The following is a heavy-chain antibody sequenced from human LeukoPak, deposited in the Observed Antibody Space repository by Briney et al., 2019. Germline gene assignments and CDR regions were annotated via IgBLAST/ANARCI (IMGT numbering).Heavy chain of an antibody. D-gene: IGHD2-2*01. CDR3: AREDIVVVPAAHP. J-gene: IGHJ5*02. CDR2: ISYDGSNK. Sequence: GGSLRLSCAASGFTFSSYWMSWVRQAPGKGLEWVAVISYDGSNKYYADSVKGRFTISRDNSKNTLYLQMSSLRAEDTAVYYCAREDIVVVPAAHPWGQGTLVTVSS. CDR1: GFTFSSYW. V-gene: IGHV3-30*03.